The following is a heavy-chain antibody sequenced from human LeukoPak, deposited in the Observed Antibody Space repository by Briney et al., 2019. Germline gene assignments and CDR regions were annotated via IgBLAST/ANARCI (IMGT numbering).Heavy chain of an antibody. CDR3: AKNHRDYDFWSDNVDY. J-gene: IGHJ4*02. CDR1: GFTFSSYW. Sequence: XGSLXXSXAASGFTFSSYWMHWVRQAPGKGLEWVAFIRYDGSNKYYADSVKGRFTISRDNSKNTLYLQMNSLRAEDTAVYYCAKNHRDYDFWSDNVDYWGQGTLVTVSS. D-gene: IGHD3-3*01. CDR2: IRYDGSNK. V-gene: IGHV3-30*02.